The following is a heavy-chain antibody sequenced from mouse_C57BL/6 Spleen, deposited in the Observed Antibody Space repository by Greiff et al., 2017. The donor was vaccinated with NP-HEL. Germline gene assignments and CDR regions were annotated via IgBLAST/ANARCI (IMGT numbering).Heavy chain of an antibody. V-gene: IGHV1-72*01. Sequence: QVHVKQPGAELVKPGASVKLSCKASGYTFTSYWMHWMKQRPGRGLEWIGRIDPNSGGTKYNEKFKSKATRTVDKPSSTAYMQLSSLTSEDSAVYYCARGENYYGSSGGYFDVWGTGTTVTVSS. CDR2: IDPNSGGT. CDR3: ARGENYYGSSGGYFDV. J-gene: IGHJ1*03. D-gene: IGHD1-1*01. CDR1: GYTFTSYW.